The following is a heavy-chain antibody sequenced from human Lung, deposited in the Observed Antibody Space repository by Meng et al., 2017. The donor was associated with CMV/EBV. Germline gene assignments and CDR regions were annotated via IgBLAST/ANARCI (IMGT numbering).Heavy chain of an antibody. Sequence: SETLSLXXTVSGGSISSSSYYWGWIRQPPGKGLEWIGSIYYSGSTYYNPSLKSRVTISVDTSKNQFSLKLGSVTAADTAVYYCARDATIFGVVDPYYYGMEVWGQGTXV. J-gene: IGHJ6*01. CDR1: GGSISSSSYY. D-gene: IGHD3-3*01. V-gene: IGHV4-39*02. CDR2: IYYSGST. CDR3: ARDATIFGVVDPYYYGMEV.